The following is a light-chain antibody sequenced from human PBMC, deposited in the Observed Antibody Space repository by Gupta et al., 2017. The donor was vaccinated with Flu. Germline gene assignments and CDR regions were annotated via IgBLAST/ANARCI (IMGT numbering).Light chain of an antibody. CDR1: KLGDKY. V-gene: IGLV3-1*01. J-gene: IGLJ1*01. Sequence: SYVLTQPPSVSVSPGQTASIPCSGDKLGDKYVCWYQQRPGQSPVLVIYQDTKRPSGIPERFSGSNSGNTATLTISGTQTMDEADYYCQAWDANTLYVFGTGTKVTVL. CDR2: QDT. CDR3: QAWDANTLYV.